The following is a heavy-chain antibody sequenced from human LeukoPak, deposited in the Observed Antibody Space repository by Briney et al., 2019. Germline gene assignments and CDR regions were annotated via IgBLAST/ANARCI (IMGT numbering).Heavy chain of an antibody. CDR3: ALRPYYDSSGYYSSFDY. J-gene: IGHJ4*02. V-gene: IGHV4-4*02. CDR1: GGSISSSNR. CDR2: IYHSGST. D-gene: IGHD3-22*01. Sequence: PSGTLSLTCAVSGGSISSSNRWSWVRQPPGKGLEWIGEIYHSGSTNYNPSLKSRVTISVDKSKNQFSLKLSSVTAADTAVYYCALRPYYDSSGYYSSFDYWGQGTLVTVSS.